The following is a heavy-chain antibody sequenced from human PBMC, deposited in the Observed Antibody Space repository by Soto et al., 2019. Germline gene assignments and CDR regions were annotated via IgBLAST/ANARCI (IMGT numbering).Heavy chain of an antibody. V-gene: IGHV4-59*01. CDR1: GGSISRYY. CDR3: ARSDYFVSAVWFDP. J-gene: IGHJ5*02. Sequence: PSETLSLTCTVSGGSISRYYWSWIRQSPGKGLEWIGYIYNSGSTNYNPSLKSRVTISVDTSKNQFSLKLSSVTAADTAVYYCARSDYFVSAVWFDPWGQGTLVTVSS. D-gene: IGHD5-12*01. CDR2: IYNSGST.